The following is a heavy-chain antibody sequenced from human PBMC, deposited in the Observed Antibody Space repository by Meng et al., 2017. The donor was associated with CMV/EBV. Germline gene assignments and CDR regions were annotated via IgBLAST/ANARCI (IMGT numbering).Heavy chain of an antibody. D-gene: IGHD2-21*01. Sequence: VSCKASGGTFSSYAISWVRQAPGQGLEWMGGIIPIFGTANYAQKFQGRVTITTDESTSTAYMELSSLRSEDTAVYYCARDMAYCGGDCYYGMDVWGQGTTVTVSS. CDR1: GGTFSSYA. V-gene: IGHV1-69*05. J-gene: IGHJ6*02. CDR2: IIPIFGTA. CDR3: ARDMAYCGGDCYYGMDV.